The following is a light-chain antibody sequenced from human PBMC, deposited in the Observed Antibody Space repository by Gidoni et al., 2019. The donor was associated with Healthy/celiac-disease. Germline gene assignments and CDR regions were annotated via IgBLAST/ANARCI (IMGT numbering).Light chain of an antibody. CDR3: QQYPGGP. Sequence: DIQMTQSPSTLSASVGDRVTITCRASQSISSWLAWYQQKPGKAPKLLIYKASSLESGVPSRFSGSGSGTEFTLTISSLQPDDFATYYCQQYPGGPFGQGTKVEIK. CDR2: KAS. V-gene: IGKV1-5*03. CDR1: QSISSW. J-gene: IGKJ1*01.